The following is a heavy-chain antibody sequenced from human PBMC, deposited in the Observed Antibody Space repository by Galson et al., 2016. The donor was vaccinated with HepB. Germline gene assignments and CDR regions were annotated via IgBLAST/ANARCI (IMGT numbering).Heavy chain of an antibody. J-gene: IGHJ4*02. CDR2: IFPSDSDT. CDR1: GYTFTDYW. V-gene: IGHV5-51*01. Sequence: QSGAEVKKPGESLKISCKASGYTFTDYWIGWVRQMPGKGLEWIGIIFPSDSDTRYSPSIQGQVTISADKSVSTAYLQWSSLKVSDTAMYYCARPPLVGAADPFDFWGQGTLVTASS. CDR3: ARPPLVGAADPFDF. D-gene: IGHD2-15*01.